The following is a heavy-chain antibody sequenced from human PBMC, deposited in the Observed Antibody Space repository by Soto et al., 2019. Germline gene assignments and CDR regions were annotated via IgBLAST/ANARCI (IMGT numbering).Heavy chain of an antibody. CDR1: GYSFTTYW. V-gene: IGHV5-51*01. CDR3: ARGPSGTLDPYYFDY. Sequence: KISCEVSGYSFTTYWIGWVRQMPGKGLEWMGIIYPGDSDTRYSPSFEGQVTISADTSSSIAYLQWRSLKASDTAMYYCARGPSGTLDPYYFDYWGRGTLVTVSS. D-gene: IGHD1-1*01. CDR2: IYPGDSDT. J-gene: IGHJ4*02.